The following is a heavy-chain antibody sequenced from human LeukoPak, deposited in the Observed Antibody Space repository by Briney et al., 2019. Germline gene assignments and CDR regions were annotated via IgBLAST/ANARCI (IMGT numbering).Heavy chain of an antibody. V-gene: IGHV1-2*02. Sequence: ASVKVSCKASGYTFTGYYMHWVRQAPGQGLEWMGWINPNSGGTNYAQKFQGRVTMTRDTSISTAYMELSRLRSDDTAVDYCARDLYYYDSSVYLGLSDYWGQGTLVTVSS. CDR3: ARDLYYYDSSVYLGLSDY. CDR1: GYTFTGYY. CDR2: INPNSGGT. J-gene: IGHJ4*02. D-gene: IGHD3-22*01.